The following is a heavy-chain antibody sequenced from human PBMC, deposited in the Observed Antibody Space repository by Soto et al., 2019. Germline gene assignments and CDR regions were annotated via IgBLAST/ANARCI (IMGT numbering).Heavy chain of an antibody. V-gene: IGHV4-59*08. J-gene: IGHJ6*03. CDR1: GGSISSYY. CDR3: ARQGAAPPGYYYYMDV. Sequence: SETLSLTCTVSGGSISSYYWSWIRQPPGKGLEWIGYIYYSGSTNYNPSLKSRVTISVDTSKNQFSLKLSSVTAADTAVYYCARQGAAPPGYYYYMDVWGKGTTVTVSS. CDR2: IYYSGST. D-gene: IGHD6-6*01.